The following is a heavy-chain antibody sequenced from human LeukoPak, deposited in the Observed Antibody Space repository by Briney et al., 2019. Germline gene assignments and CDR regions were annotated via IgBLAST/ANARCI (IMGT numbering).Heavy chain of an antibody. CDR1: GGSISSSNW. CDR2: IYHSGST. D-gene: IGHD6-13*01. CDR3: ARARAAAGTGGNWFDP. Sequence: PSETLSLTCAVSGGSISSSNWWSWVRQPPGKGLEWIGEIYHSGSTNYNPSLKSRVTISVDKSKNQFSLKLSSVTAADTAVYYCARARAAAGTGGNWFDPWGQGTLVTVSS. V-gene: IGHV4-4*02. J-gene: IGHJ5*02.